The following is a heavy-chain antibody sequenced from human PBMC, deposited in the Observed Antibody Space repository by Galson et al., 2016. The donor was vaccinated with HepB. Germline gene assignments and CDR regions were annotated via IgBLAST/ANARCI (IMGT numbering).Heavy chain of an antibody. J-gene: IGHJ4*02. CDR1: GGSISSRSYF. CDR3: ARVAGWVGAPPYFDY. Sequence: LSLTCIVSGGSISSRSYFWVWIRQPPGKELEWLGNLYYSENTYYNPSLKSRVTISMDMSKSQFSLELSSVSAADTAVYFCARVAGWVGAPPYFDYWGQGILVTVSS. D-gene: IGHD1-26*01. CDR2: LYYSENT. V-gene: IGHV4-39*07.